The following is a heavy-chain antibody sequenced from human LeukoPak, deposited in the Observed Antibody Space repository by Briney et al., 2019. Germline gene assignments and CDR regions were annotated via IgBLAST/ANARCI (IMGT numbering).Heavy chain of an antibody. Sequence: GGSLRLSCAASGFTFSSYGMHWVRQAPGKGLEWVAFIRYDGSNKYYADSVKGRFTISRDNSKNTLYLQMNSLRAEDTAVYYCAREVYGGNSVHFDYWGQGTLVTVSS. V-gene: IGHV3-30*02. D-gene: IGHD4-23*01. CDR1: GFTFSSYG. CDR3: AREVYGGNSVHFDY. J-gene: IGHJ4*02. CDR2: IRYDGSNK.